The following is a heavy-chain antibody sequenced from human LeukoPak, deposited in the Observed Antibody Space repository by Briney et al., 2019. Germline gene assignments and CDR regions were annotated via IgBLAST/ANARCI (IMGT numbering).Heavy chain of an antibody. CDR2: ISSSGSNI. CDR3: ARGWISDSFDY. CDR1: GGSISNYY. J-gene: IGHJ4*02. D-gene: IGHD5-12*01. V-gene: IGHV3-11*04. Sequence: LSLTCTVSGGSISNYYWSWIRQAPGKGLEWVSYISSSGSNIYYADSVKGRFTISRDNAKNSLYLQMNSLRAEDTAVYYCARGWISDSFDYWGQGTLVTVSS.